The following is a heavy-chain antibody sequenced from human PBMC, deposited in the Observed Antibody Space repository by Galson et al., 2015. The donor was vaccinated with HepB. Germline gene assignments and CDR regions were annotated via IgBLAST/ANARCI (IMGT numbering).Heavy chain of an antibody. CDR2: IWFDGSNK. CDR1: GFTFSNYG. V-gene: IGHV3-33*01. Sequence: SLRLSCAASGFTFSNYGMQWVRQAPGKGLEWVAVIWFDGSNKYYADSVKGRFTISRDNSKNTLYLQMNSLRAEDTAVYYCARETEDAFDIWGQGTMVTVSS. J-gene: IGHJ3*02. CDR3: ARETEDAFDI.